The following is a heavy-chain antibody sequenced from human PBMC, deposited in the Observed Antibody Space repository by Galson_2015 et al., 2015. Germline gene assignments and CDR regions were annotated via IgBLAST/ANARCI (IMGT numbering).Heavy chain of an antibody. CDR1: GFTFSSYG. CDR2: ISYDGSNK. V-gene: IGHV3-30*18. D-gene: IGHD5-18*01. J-gene: IGHJ6*02. Sequence: SLRLSCAASGFTFSSYGMHWVRQAPGKGLEWVAVISYDGSNKYYADSVKGRFTISRDNSKNTLYLQMNSLRAEDTAVYYCAKDLVDTAMFYGESYYGMDVWGQGTTVTVSS. CDR3: AKDLVDTAMFYGESYYGMDV.